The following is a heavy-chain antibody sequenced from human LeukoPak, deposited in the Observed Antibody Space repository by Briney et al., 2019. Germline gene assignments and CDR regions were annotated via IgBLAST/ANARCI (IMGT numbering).Heavy chain of an antibody. Sequence: GGSLRLSCAASGFIFDNYAMNWVRQAPGKGLEWLTGISGFGGSTYYAASAKGRFTISRDNSGNTLFLQLNNLRVEDTAVYYCARRGGSSWSSFDYWGQGSLVTVSS. J-gene: IGHJ4*02. V-gene: IGHV3-23*01. CDR1: GFIFDNYA. CDR2: ISGFGGST. D-gene: IGHD6-13*01. CDR3: ARRGGSSWSSFDY.